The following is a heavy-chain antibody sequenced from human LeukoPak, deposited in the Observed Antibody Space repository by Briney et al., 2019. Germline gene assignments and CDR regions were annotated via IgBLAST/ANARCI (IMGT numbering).Heavy chain of an antibody. D-gene: IGHD6-19*01. CDR1: GYTLTELS. CDR3: VTPTSAVAGTGFDY. Sequence: ASVKVSCKVSGYTLTELSMHWVRQAPGKGLEWMGGFDPEDGETIYAQKFQGRVTMTEDTSTDTAYMELSSLRSEDTAVYYCVTPTSAVAGTGFDYWGQGTLVTVSS. CDR2: FDPEDGET. V-gene: IGHV1-24*01. J-gene: IGHJ4*02.